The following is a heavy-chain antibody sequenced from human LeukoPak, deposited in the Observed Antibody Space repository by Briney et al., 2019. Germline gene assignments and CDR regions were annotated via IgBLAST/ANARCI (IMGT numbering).Heavy chain of an antibody. J-gene: IGHJ4*02. CDR2: ISYDGTNK. D-gene: IGHD3-22*01. Sequence: GGSLRLSCAASGFTFNNYGIHWVRQAPGKGLEWVALISYDGTNKYYADSVKGRFTISRDISKNTLYLQMNSLRAEDTAVYYCAKGYYYDSDGYYQHFDYWGQGTLVTVSS. CDR1: GFTFNNYG. CDR3: AKGYYYDSDGYYQHFDY. V-gene: IGHV3-30*18.